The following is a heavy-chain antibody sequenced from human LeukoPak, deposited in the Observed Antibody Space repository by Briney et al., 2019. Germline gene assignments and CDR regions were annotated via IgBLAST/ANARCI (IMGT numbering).Heavy chain of an antibody. J-gene: IGHJ4*02. CDR2: INWNGGST. D-gene: IGHD3-16*01. CDR1: GFSYSSYA. CDR3: AGGRREYYFDY. V-gene: IGHV3-20*04. Sequence: GGSLRRSCAVSGFSYSSYAMSWVRQAPGKGLEWVSGINWNGGSTGYADSVKGRFTISRDNAKNSLYLQMNSLRAEDTALYYCAGGRREYYFDYWGQGTLVTVSS.